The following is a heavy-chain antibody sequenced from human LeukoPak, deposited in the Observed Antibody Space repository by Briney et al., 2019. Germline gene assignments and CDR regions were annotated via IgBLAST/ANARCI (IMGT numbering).Heavy chain of an antibody. CDR1: VFTFSSYS. V-gene: IGHV3-21*01. CDR3: VRGSGSYDY. Sequence: GGSLRLFCAASVFTFSSYSMNWVRPAPGEGLEWVSSISSSSSYIYYADSVKGRLTISRDNAKNSLYLQMNSLRAEDTAVYYCVRGSGSYDYWGQGTLVTVSS. CDR2: ISSSSSYI. J-gene: IGHJ4*02. D-gene: IGHD1-26*01.